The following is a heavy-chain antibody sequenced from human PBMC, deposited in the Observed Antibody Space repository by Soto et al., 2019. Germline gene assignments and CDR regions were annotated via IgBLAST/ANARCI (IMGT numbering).Heavy chain of an antibody. CDR3: ARDFWSGYYVYYYYYGMDV. CDR1: GYTFTSYG. CDR2: ISAYNGNT. D-gene: IGHD3-3*01. V-gene: IGHV1-18*01. Sequence: AASVKVSCKASGYTFTSYGISWVRQAPGQGLEWMGWISAYNGNTNYAQKLQGRVTMTTDTSTSTAYMELRSLRSDDTAVYYCARDFWSGYYVYYYYYGMDVWGQGTTVTVSS. J-gene: IGHJ6*02.